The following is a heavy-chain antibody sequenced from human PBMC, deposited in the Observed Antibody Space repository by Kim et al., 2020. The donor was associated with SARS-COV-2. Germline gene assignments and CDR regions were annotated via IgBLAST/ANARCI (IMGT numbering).Heavy chain of an antibody. J-gene: IGHJ4*02. CDR2: IYHSGST. Sequence: SETLSLTCAVSGGSISSSNWWSWVRQPPGKGLEWIGEIYHSGSTNYNPSLKSRVTISVDKSKNQFSLKLSSVTAADTAVYYCARDVATGGYYFDYWGQGTLVTVSS. CDR3: ARDVATGGYYFDY. CDR1: GGSISSSNW. V-gene: IGHV4-4*02. D-gene: IGHD5-12*01.